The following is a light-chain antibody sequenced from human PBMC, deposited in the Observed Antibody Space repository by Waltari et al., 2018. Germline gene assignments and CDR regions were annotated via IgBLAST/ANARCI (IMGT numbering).Light chain of an antibody. CDR3: QQYSSSPLT. Sequence: EIVLTQSQGPLSCSPGERATLSCRASQSVNNYLAWLQQKPGQAPRLLIHGASSRATGIPDRISGSGSGTDFTLTISGLEPQDFAVYYCQQYSSSPLTFGPGTKVDIK. J-gene: IGKJ3*01. CDR1: QSVNNY. CDR2: GAS. V-gene: IGKV3-20*01.